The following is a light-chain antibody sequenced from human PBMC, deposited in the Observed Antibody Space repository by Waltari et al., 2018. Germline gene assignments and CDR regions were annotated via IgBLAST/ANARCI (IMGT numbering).Light chain of an antibody. J-gene: IGLJ3*02. CDR1: SWSLYTASY. CDR2: KAN. CDR3: ALYMGSGIWV. Sequence: QSVVPQAPSPSVSPGWTVTRTCALSSWSLYTASYALWYQQTPGQAPRTLVYKANARSSGVPDRFSGSILGNTAALTITGAQADDESDYYCALYMGSGIWVFGGGTRLTVL. V-gene: IGLV8-61*01.